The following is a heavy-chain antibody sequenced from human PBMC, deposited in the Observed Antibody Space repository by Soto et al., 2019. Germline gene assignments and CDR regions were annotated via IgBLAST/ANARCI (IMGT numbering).Heavy chain of an antibody. J-gene: IGHJ3*01. V-gene: IGHV4-59*01. D-gene: IGHD2-8*01. CDR1: GGSIIGFY. Sequence: SETLYLTCTVPGGSIIGFYWSCMRQPPGKGLEWIGYIFYAGTTLYTPSLKSRVTVSVDTSNNQFSLKLSSVTAADTAVYYCERHDVIAKLQNGMGLWCQGTILTV. CDR3: ERHDVIAKLQNGMGL. CDR2: IFYAGTT.